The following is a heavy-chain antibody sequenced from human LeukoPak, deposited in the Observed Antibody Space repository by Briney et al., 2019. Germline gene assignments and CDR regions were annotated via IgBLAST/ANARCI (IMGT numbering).Heavy chain of an antibody. V-gene: IGHV3-21*01. J-gene: IGHJ4*02. CDR3: ARDPAYDFWSGYR. D-gene: IGHD3-3*01. CDR1: GFTFSNYT. Sequence: GGSLRLSCAASGFTFSNYTMCWVHQAPGKGLEWVSSISSSTGYIFYAASMKGRFTISRDNDKDSLYLQMNSLRAEDTAVYCCARDPAYDFWSGYRWGQGTLVTVSS. CDR2: ISSSTGYI.